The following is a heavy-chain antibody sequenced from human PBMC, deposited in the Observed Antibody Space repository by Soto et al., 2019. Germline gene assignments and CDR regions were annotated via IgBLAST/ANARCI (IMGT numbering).Heavy chain of an antibody. CDR3: SSYCSGVSCVPEY. J-gene: IGHJ4*02. V-gene: IGHV1-69*01. Sequence: QVQLVQSGAEVKKPGSSVKVSCKASGGTFSSYAISWVRQAPGQGLEWMGGIIPIFGTANYAQKFQGRVTITADESTSTAYMVLSSLRSEDTAVYYCSSYCSGVSCVPEYWGQGTLVTGSS. CDR1: GGTFSSYA. CDR2: IIPIFGTA. D-gene: IGHD2-15*01.